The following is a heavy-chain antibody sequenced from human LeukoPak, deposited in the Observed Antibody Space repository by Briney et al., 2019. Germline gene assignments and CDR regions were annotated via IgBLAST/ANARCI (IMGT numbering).Heavy chain of an antibody. J-gene: IGHJ4*02. CDR3: AKWGAEGSFDY. D-gene: IGHD3-16*01. Sequence: GASLRLSCAASGFTFSSYAMSWVRQAPGKGLEWVSAISGSGGSTYYADSVKGRFTISRDNSKNTLYLQMNSLRAKDTAVYYCAKWGAEGSFDYWGQGTLVTVSS. CDR2: ISGSGGST. V-gene: IGHV3-23*01. CDR1: GFTFSSYA.